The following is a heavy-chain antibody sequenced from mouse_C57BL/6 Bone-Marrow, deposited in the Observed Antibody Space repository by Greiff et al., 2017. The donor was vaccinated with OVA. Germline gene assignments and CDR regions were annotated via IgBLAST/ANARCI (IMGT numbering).Heavy chain of an antibody. D-gene: IGHD1-1*01. CDR1: GYTFTSSG. CDR2: SYPRSGNT. Sequence: QVQLQQSGAELARPGASVKLSCKASGYTFTSSGISWVKQRTGQGLEWIGESYPRSGNTYYNEKFKSKATLTADKSSSTAYMELRSLTSEDSAVYFCAVYYGSLDYGGQGTTLTVSS. J-gene: IGHJ2*01. CDR3: AVYYGSLDY. V-gene: IGHV1-81*01.